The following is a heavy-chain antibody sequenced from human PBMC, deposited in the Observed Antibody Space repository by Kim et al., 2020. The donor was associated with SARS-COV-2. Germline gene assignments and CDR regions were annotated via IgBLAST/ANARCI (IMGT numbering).Heavy chain of an antibody. Sequence: AQKVPGGVTMTRDPSTSTVYMELSSLRSEDTAVYYCAREGEQLDRGPFDYWGQGTLVTVSS. CDR3: AREGEQLDRGPFDY. D-gene: IGHD6-13*01. V-gene: IGHV1-46*01. J-gene: IGHJ4*02.